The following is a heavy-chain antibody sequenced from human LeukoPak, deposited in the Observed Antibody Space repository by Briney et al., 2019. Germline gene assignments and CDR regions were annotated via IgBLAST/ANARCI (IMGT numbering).Heavy chain of an antibody. V-gene: IGHV3-30*03. CDR1: GFTFSNYG. CDR2: ISKDGSNK. D-gene: IGHD1-14*01. J-gene: IGHJ3*02. Sequence: PGGSLRLSCAAAGFTFSNYGIHWVRQAPGKGLEWVAVISKDGSNKDYVDSVKGRFIISRDNSKNTLYLQMNSLRAEDTAVYYCARDRSGIYDAFDIWGQGTMVTVSS. CDR3: ARDRSGIYDAFDI.